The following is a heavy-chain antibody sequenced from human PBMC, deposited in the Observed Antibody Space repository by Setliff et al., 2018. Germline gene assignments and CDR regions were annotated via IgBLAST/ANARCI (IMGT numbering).Heavy chain of an antibody. D-gene: IGHD3-3*01. V-gene: IGHV3-7*01. CDR1: GFTFSNCW. J-gene: IGHJ5*02. Sequence: PGGSLRLSCAASGFTFSNCWVSWVRQAPGKGLEWLASINPDASEKYYVDSVKGRFTISRDNAKNSLSLQMNSLRTEDTAVYYCARDNTLFGVVITGSWFDPWGQGTRVTVSS. CDR3: ARDNTLFGVVITGSWFDP. CDR2: INPDASEK.